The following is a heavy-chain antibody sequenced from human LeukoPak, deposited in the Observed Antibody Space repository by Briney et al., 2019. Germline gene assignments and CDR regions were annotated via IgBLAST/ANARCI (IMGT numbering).Heavy chain of an antibody. D-gene: IGHD1-26*01. J-gene: IGHJ4*02. CDR2: INPNSGGT. CDR3: ARGGYSGTEKPNDY. V-gene: IGHV1-2*02. CDR1: GYTFTGYY. Sequence: GASVKVSCKASGYTFTGYYMHWVRQAPGQGLEWMGWINPNSGGTYYKQKFQGRVTMTRDTSISTAYLELSSLRSDDTAVYYCARGGYSGTEKPNDYWGQGTLVTVSS.